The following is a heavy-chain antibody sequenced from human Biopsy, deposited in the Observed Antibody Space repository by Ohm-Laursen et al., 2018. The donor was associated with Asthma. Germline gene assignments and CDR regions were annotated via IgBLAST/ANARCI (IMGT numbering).Heavy chain of an antibody. Sequence: TLSLTCTVSGVSISSDYWSWIRQPPGKGLEWIGHIYYSGSTNYQPSLKSRVTISVDTPKNQFSLKLRSVTAADAAVYYCARGISRVTGLFDHFDSWGQGTLVTVSS. CDR1: GVSISSDY. J-gene: IGHJ4*02. D-gene: IGHD2-21*02. CDR3: ARGISRVTGLFDHFDS. CDR2: IYYSGST. V-gene: IGHV4-59*01.